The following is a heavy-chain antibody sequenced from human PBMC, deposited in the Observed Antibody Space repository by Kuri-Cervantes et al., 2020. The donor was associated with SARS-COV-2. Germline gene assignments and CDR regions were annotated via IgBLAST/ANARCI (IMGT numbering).Heavy chain of an antibody. CDR1: GFTFSSYA. CDR3: AKLGSRRHYED. J-gene: IGHJ4*02. V-gene: IGHV3-23*01. D-gene: IGHD4-17*01. CDR2: ISGSGGST. Sequence: GESLKISCAASGFTFSSYAMSWVRQAPGKGLEWVSAISGSGGSTYYADSVKGRFTISRDNSKNTLYLQMNSLRAEDTAVYYCAKLGSRRHYEDRGQGTLVTVSS.